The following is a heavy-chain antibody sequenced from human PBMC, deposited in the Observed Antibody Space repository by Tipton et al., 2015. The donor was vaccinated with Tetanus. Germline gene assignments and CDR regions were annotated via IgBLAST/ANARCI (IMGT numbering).Heavy chain of an antibody. Sequence: TLSLTCTVSGDSISSSDYYWGWIRQPPGEGLEWIASVYYDGSAYYNPSLKSRITISIDTSKNQFSLKLSSVTAADTAVYYCVANDGGLEHGQHWGQGTLVTVSS. CDR3: VANDGGLEHGQH. D-gene: IGHD2-8*01. V-gene: IGHV4-39*07. J-gene: IGHJ1*01. CDR1: GDSISSSDYY. CDR2: VYYDGSA.